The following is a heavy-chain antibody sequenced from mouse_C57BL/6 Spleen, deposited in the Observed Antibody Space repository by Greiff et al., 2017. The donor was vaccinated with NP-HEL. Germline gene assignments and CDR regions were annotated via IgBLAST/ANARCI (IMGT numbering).Heavy chain of an antibody. V-gene: IGHV3-6*01. Sequence: EVKLQESGPGLVKPSQSLSLTCSVTGYSITSGYYWNWIRQFPGNKLEWMGYISYDGSNNYNPSLKNRISITRDTSKNQFFLKLNSVTTEDTATYYCARGGLYFDYWGQGTTLTVSS. CDR1: GYSITSGYY. J-gene: IGHJ2*01. CDR2: ISYDGSN. CDR3: ARGGLYFDY.